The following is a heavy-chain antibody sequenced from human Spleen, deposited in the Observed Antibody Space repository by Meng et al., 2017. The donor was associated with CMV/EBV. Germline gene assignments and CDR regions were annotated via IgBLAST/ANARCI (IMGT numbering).Heavy chain of an antibody. CDR2: IYYSGSA. V-gene: IGHV4-31*03. CDR1: GGSISSGGFY. D-gene: IGHD6-13*01. J-gene: IGHJ4*02. Sequence: TVSGGSISSGGFYWSWIRQHPGKGLEWIGYIYYSGSAYYNPSLKSRVTISVDISKNHFSLRVSSVTAADTAVYYCARVQQQLALDYWGQGTLVTVSS. CDR3: ARVQQQLALDY.